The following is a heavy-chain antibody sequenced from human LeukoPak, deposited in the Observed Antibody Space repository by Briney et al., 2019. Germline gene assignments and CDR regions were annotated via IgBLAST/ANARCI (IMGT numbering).Heavy chain of an antibody. D-gene: IGHD6-6*01. Sequence: SETLSLTCTVSGGSISSSSYYWGWIRQPPGKGLEWIGSIYHSGSTYYNPSLKSRVTISVDTSKNQFSLKLSSVTAADTAVYYCAREGRAARHEFDYWGQGTLVTVSS. CDR1: GGSISSSSYY. CDR2: IYHSGST. J-gene: IGHJ4*02. CDR3: AREGRAARHEFDY. V-gene: IGHV4-39*07.